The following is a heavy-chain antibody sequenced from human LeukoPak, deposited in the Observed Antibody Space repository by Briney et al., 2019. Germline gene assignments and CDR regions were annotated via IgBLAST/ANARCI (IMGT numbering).Heavy chain of an antibody. J-gene: IGHJ6*02. CDR1: GFNFNKYA. D-gene: IGHD1-26*01. CDR3: ARDPGASPSYYYYGMDV. CDR2: ISGSGNST. V-gene: IGHV3-23*01. Sequence: GGSLRLSCSASGFNFNKYAMIWVRQVPGKGLEWVSAISGSGNSTYYADSVRGRFTISRDNSKNTLYLQMGSLRAEDMAVYYCARDPGASPSYYYYGMDVWGQGTTVTVSS.